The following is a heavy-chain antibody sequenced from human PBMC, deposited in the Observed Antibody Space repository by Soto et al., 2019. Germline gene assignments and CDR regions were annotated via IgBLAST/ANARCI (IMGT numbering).Heavy chain of an antibody. CDR3: VAPWLF. CDR2: IKNEGEGGTT. Sequence: EGSRRRAWVASVLNFSDAWMSWVRQAPGKGLEWIGRIKNEGEGGTTDYAAVVKGRFIISRDDSKNTLYLQMNSLTAADTAVYYCVAPWLFWGHGNLVTVS. V-gene: IGHV3-15*05. CDR1: VLNFSDAW. J-gene: IGHJ4*01. D-gene: IGHD3-10*01.